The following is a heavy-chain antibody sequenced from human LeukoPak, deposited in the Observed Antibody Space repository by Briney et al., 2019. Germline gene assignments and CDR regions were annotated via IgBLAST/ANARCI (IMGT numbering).Heavy chain of an antibody. J-gene: IGHJ5*02. CDR2: IYYSGST. Sequence: PSETLSLTCTVSGGSISSGDYYWSWIRQPPGKGLEWIGYIYYSGSTYYNPSLKSRVTISVDTSKNQFSLKLSSVTAADTAVYYCARRYYDFWSGYYSDWFDPWGQGTLVTVSS. V-gene: IGHV4-30-4*01. CDR1: GGSISSGDYY. D-gene: IGHD3-3*01. CDR3: ARRYYDFWSGYYSDWFDP.